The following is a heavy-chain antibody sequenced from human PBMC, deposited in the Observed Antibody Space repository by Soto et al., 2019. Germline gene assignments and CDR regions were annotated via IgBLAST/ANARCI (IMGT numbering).Heavy chain of an antibody. Sequence: GGSLRLSCAASGFTFSSYSMNWVRQAPGKGLEWVSSISSSSSYIYYADSVKGRFTISRDNAKNSLYLQMNSLRAEDTAVYYCARDRGSSSSLDVWGKGTTGRGKGTTVTVSS. CDR3: ARDRGSSSSLDVWGKGTTG. CDR2: ISSSSSYI. D-gene: IGHD6-6*01. J-gene: IGHJ6*04. CDR1: GFTFSSYS. V-gene: IGHV3-21*01.